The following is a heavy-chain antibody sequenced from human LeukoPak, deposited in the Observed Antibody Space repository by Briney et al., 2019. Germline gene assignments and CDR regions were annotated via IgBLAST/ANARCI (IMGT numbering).Heavy chain of an antibody. CDR2: IYYSGST. CDR3: ARIVGAGDAFDI. D-gene: IGHD1-26*01. Sequence: SQTLSLTCTVSGGSISSGDYYWSWIRQPPGKGLEWIGYIYYSGSTYYSPSLKSRVTISVDTSKNQFSLKLSSVTAADTAVYYCARIVGAGDAFDIWGQGTIVTVSS. V-gene: IGHV4-30-4*08. CDR1: GGSISSGDYY. J-gene: IGHJ3*02.